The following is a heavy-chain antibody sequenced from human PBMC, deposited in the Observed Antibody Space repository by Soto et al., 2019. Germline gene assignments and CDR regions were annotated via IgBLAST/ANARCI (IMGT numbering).Heavy chain of an antibody. J-gene: IGHJ6*02. D-gene: IGHD3-10*01. CDR3: VRQGFGRLHGLVHV. V-gene: IGHV4-59*08. CDR2: IDSNGGT. CDR1: DDSSSSYK. Sequence: SETLSLTCTVSDDSSSSYKWSWIRQPPGRRLEWIGYIDSNGGTSYNPSLQSRVTISIDTSTKQFSLKLSSVTAADTAVYYCVRQGFGRLHGLVHVWGQGTTVTV.